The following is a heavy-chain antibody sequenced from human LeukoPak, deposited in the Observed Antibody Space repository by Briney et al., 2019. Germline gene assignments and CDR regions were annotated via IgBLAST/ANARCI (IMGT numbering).Heavy chain of an antibody. J-gene: IGHJ4*02. Sequence: GGSLRLSCAASGFTFSSYSMNWVRQAPGKGLEWVAFIRYDGSNKYYADSVKGRFTISRDNSKNTLYLQMNSLRAEDTAVYYCAKEEYGSGSYIDYWGQGTLVTVSS. CDR1: GFTFSSYS. CDR3: AKEEYGSGSYIDY. CDR2: IRYDGSNK. D-gene: IGHD3-10*01. V-gene: IGHV3-30*02.